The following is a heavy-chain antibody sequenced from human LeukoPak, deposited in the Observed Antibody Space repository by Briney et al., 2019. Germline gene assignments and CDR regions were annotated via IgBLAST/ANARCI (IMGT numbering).Heavy chain of an antibody. Sequence: PGGTLRLSCAASGFTFSSYAMSWVRQAPGKGLEWVSAISGSGSTYYADSVKGRFTISRDNSKNTLYLQMNSLRAEDTAVYYCAKSGGSYMGYWGQGTLVTVSS. CDR1: GFTFSSYA. D-gene: IGHD1-26*01. CDR3: AKSGGSYMGY. J-gene: IGHJ4*02. CDR2: ISGSGST. V-gene: IGHV3-23*01.